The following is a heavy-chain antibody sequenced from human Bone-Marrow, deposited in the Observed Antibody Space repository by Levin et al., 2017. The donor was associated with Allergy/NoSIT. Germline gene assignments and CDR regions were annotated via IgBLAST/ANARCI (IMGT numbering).Heavy chain of an antibody. CDR1: GFTFDDYA. J-gene: IGHJ4*02. Sequence: SLKISCAASGFTFDDYAMHWVRQAPGKGLEWVSGISWNSGSIGYADSVKGRFTISRDNAKNSLYLQMNSLRAEDTALYYCAKDLISSGGGFDYWGQGTLVTVSS. V-gene: IGHV3-9*01. CDR3: AKDLISSGGGFDY. CDR2: ISWNSGSI. D-gene: IGHD6-19*01.